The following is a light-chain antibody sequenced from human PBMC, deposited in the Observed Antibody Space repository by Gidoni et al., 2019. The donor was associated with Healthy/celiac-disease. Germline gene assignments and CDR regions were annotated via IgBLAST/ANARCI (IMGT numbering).Light chain of an antibody. Sequence: DIQMTHSSSSLSASVGDRVPITCRASQSISSYLNWYQQKPGKAPKILIYAASSMESGVPSRFSGSGSGTDFTLTISSLQPEDFATYYCQQISSTPPFTFGHGTKVDIK. CDR1: QSISSY. CDR2: AAS. J-gene: IGKJ3*01. CDR3: QQISSTPPFT. V-gene: IGKV1-39*01.